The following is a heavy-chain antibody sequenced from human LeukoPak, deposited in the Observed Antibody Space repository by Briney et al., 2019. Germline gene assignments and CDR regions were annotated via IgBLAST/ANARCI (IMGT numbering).Heavy chain of an antibody. CDR3: TTGVPASGYYYGMDV. D-gene: IGHD3-10*01. V-gene: IGHV1-24*01. Sequence: ASVKVSCKVSGYTLTELSMHWVRQAPGKGLEWMGGFDPEDGETIYAQKFQGRVTMTEDTSTDTAYMELSSLRSEDTAVYYCTTGVPASGYYYGMDVWGQGTTVTVSS. CDR1: GYTLTELS. CDR2: FDPEDGET. J-gene: IGHJ6*02.